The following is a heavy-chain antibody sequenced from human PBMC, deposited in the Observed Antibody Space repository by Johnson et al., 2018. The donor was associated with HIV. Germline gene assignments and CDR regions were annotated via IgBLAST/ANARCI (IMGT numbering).Heavy chain of an antibody. V-gene: IGHV3-30*03. CDR3: ARSLGGELSLYTYGSDVFDI. D-gene: IGHD3-16*02. Sequence: QVQLVESGGGVVQPGRSLRLSCAASGFTFSSYGMHWVRQAPGKGLEWVAFISYYGSSKYYADSVKGRFTISRDNSKNTLYLQMNSLRTEDTAVYYCARSLGGELSLYTYGSDVFDIWGQGTMVTVSS. J-gene: IGHJ3*02. CDR1: GFTFSSYG. CDR2: ISYYGSSK.